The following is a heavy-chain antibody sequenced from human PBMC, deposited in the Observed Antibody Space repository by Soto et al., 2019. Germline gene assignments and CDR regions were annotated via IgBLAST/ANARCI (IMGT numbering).Heavy chain of an antibody. CDR1: GGTFSSYT. Sequence: VQLVQSGAEVKKPGSSVKVSCKASGGTFSSYTITWVRQAPGQGLEWLGRIIPILGIANYAQKFEVRVTITADKSTNTAYMELSSLRSEDTAVYYCARDRSLAPSYCYYMDVWGKGTTVTVSS. CDR3: ARDRSLAPSYCYYMDV. V-gene: IGHV1-69*08. J-gene: IGHJ6*03. D-gene: IGHD3-3*02. CDR2: IIPILGIA.